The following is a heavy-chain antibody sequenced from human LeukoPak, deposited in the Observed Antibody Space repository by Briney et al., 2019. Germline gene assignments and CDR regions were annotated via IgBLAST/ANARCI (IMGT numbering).Heavy chain of an antibody. J-gene: IGHJ4*02. V-gene: IGHV3-66*01. CDR1: GFTFSDYY. CDR3: HWLHTTFDY. D-gene: IGHD3-9*01. Sequence: GGSLRLSCAASGFTFSDYYMSWVRQAPGKGLEWVSVIYSGGSTYYADSVKGRFTISRDNSKNTLYLQMNSLRAEDTAVYYCHWLHTTFDYWGQGTLVTVSS. CDR2: IYSGGST.